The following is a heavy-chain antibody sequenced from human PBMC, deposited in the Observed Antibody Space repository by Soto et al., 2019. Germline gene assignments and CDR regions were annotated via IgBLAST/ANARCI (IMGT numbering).Heavy chain of an antibody. CDR2: INHSGST. D-gene: IGHD3-3*01. Sequence: SETLSLTCTVSGGSVSSGGYYWSWIRQPPGKGLEWIGEINHSGSTNYNPSLKSRVTISVDTSKNQFSLKLSSVTAADTAVYYCAIQTPFWSGYYDWFDPWGQGTLVTVSS. CDR1: GGSVSSGGYY. V-gene: IGHV4-61*08. J-gene: IGHJ5*02. CDR3: AIQTPFWSGYYDWFDP.